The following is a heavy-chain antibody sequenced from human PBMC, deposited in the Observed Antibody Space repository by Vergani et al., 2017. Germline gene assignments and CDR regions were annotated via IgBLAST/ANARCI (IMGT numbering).Heavy chain of an antibody. CDR3: ARDFGDHYYYFYMDV. Sequence: EVQLLETGGGLIQPGGSLRLSCAASGFTVRVNYMNWFRRAPGKGLEWVSLIYSNGTTAYADSVKGRFTISRDNSKNTLFLQMNSLRAEDTAVYYCARDFGDHYYYFYMDVWGKGTTVTVSS. V-gene: IGHV3-53*02. J-gene: IGHJ6*03. CDR2: IYSNGTT. CDR1: GFTVRVNY. D-gene: IGHD4-17*01.